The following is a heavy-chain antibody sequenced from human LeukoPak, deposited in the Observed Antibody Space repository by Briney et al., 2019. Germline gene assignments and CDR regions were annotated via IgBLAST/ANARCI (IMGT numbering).Heavy chain of an antibody. V-gene: IGHV3-23*01. Sequence: PGGSLRLTCAASGFTISSYAMSWIRQAPGKGLEWVSYISGSGGSTYYAASEKGRIAISRDNSKSTLYLQMNSLRAEDTAVYYCAKGLALYDPWGQGTLVTVSS. CDR3: AKGLALYDP. CDR1: GFTISSYA. CDR2: ISGSGGST. J-gene: IGHJ5*02.